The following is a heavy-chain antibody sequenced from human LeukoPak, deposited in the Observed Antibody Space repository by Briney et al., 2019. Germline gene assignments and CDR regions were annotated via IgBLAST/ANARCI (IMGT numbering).Heavy chain of an antibody. CDR3: ARDLTSSSWYFAFDI. CDR2: IYYSGST. J-gene: IGHJ3*02. CDR1: GGSISSYY. V-gene: IGHV4-59*01. D-gene: IGHD6-13*01. Sequence: PSETLSLTCTVSGGSISSYYWSWIRQPPGKGLEWIGYIYYSGSTKYNPSLKSRVTISVDTSKNQFSLKLSSVTAADTAVYYCARDLTSSSWYFAFDIWGQGTMVTVSS.